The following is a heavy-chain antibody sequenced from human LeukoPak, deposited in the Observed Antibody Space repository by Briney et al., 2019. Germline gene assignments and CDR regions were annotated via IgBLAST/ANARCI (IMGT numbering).Heavy chain of an antibody. V-gene: IGHV3-74*01. CDR3: AKDERWRRSDFHGGFDY. D-gene: IGHD2-21*02. J-gene: IGHJ4*02. Sequence: GGSLRLSCAASGFTFSTYWMHWVRQAPGKGLVWVSRINRDGSSTSYADSVKGRFTISRDNAKNTLYLQMNSLRAEDTAVYYCAKDERWRRSDFHGGFDYWGQGALVTVSS. CDR2: INRDGSST. CDR1: GFTFSTYW.